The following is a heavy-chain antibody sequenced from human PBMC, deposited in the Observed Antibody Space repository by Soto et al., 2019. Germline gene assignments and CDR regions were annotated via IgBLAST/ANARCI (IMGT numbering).Heavy chain of an antibody. V-gene: IGHV1-69*01. J-gene: IGHJ4*02. CDR2: IIPIFGTA. CDR1: GGTFSSYA. D-gene: IGHD6-6*01. Sequence: QVQLVQSGAEVKKPGSSVKVSCKASGGTFSSYAMSWVRQAPGQGLEWMGGIIPIFGTANYAQKFQGRVTITADESTSTAYMELSSLRSEDTAVYYCAIVEYSSSWPSAYYFDYWGQGTLVTVSS. CDR3: AIVEYSSSWPSAYYFDY.